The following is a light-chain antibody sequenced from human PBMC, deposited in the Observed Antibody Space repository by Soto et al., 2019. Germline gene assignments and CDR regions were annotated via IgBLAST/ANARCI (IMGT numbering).Light chain of an antibody. CDR2: DAS. CDR1: QSVDNY. J-gene: IGKJ4*01. V-gene: IGKV3-20*01. Sequence: EIVLTQSPGTLSLSPGAGATLSCRTSQSVDNYFAWYQQKPGQAPRLLIYDASSRLTGIPERFSGSGSGTEFTLTVSRLEPEDFAVYYWQQYSSSPPTFGGGTKVEIK. CDR3: QQYSSSPPT.